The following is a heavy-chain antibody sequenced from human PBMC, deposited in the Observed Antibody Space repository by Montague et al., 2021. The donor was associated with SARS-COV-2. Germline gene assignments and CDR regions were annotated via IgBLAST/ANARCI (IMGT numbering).Heavy chain of an antibody. Sequence: SLRLSCAASGFTFSSYSMNWVRQAPGKGLEWVSSISSSSYIYYADSVXGPFTISRDNAKNSLYLQMNSLRAEDTAAYYCARDARYDFWSGDYFDYWGQGTLVTVSS. CDR1: GFTFSSYS. V-gene: IGHV3-21*01. CDR2: ISSSSYI. J-gene: IGHJ4*02. CDR3: ARDARYDFWSGDYFDY. D-gene: IGHD3-3*01.